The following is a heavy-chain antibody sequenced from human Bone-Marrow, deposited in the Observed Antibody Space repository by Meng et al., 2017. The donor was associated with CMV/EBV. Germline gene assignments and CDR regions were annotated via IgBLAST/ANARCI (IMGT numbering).Heavy chain of an antibody. CDR3: ARGGSDAFDV. V-gene: IGHV3-13*01. J-gene: IGHJ3*01. CDR2: IGTAGDT. CDR1: GFTFSSYD. Sequence: GESLKISCAASGFTFSSYDMHWVRQATGKGLEWVSAIGTAGDTYYPGSVKGRFTISRENAKNSLYLQMNYLTAGDTAVYYCARGGSDAFDVWGQGTMVT.